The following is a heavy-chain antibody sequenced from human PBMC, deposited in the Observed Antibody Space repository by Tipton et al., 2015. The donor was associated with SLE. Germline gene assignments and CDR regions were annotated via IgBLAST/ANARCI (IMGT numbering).Heavy chain of an antibody. Sequence: SLRLSCAASGFTFSSYAMSWVRQAPGKGLEWVSTISGSGGSTYYADSVKGRFTISRDNSKNTLYLQMNSLRAEDTAVYYCAKDRFSGYSSSWVDYWARERWSPSPQ. CDR3: AKDRFSGYSSSWVDY. CDR1: GFTFSSYA. CDR2: ISGSGGST. V-gene: IGHV3-23*01. J-gene: IGHJ4*02. D-gene: IGHD6-13*01.